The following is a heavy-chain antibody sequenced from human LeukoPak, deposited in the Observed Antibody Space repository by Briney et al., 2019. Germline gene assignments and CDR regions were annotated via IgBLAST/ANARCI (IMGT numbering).Heavy chain of an antibody. Sequence: PGGSLRLSCAASGFTFSNAWMSWVRQAPGKGLEWVGRIKSKTDGGTTDYAAPVKGTFTISRDDSKNTLYLQMNSLKTEDTAVYYCTTEPDIVVGDEYFQHWGQGTLVTVSS. CDR2: IKSKTDGGTT. J-gene: IGHJ1*01. CDR3: TTEPDIVVGDEYFQH. CDR1: GFTFSNAW. V-gene: IGHV3-15*01. D-gene: IGHD2-2*01.